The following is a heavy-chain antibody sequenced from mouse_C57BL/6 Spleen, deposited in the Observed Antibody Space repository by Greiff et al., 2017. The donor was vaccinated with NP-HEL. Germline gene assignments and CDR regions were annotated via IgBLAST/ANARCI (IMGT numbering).Heavy chain of an antibody. V-gene: IGHV1-18*01. CDR2: INPNNGGT. CDR3: ARSYDYDEDYAMDY. Sequence: VQLQQSGPELVKPGASVKIPCKASGYTFTDYNMDWVKQSHGKSLEWIGDINPNNGGTIYNQKFKGKATLTVDKSSSTAYMELRSLTSEDTAVYYCARSYDYDEDYAMDYWGQGTSVTVSS. CDR1: GYTFTDYN. J-gene: IGHJ4*01. D-gene: IGHD2-4*01.